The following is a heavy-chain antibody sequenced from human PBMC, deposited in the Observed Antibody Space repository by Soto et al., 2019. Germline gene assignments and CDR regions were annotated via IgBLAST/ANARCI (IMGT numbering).Heavy chain of an antibody. CDR3: AKVGGIVGWNGFDP. J-gene: IGHJ5*02. CDR2: INDGGGST. CDR1: GFTFSSYA. V-gene: IGHV3-23*01. D-gene: IGHD2-15*01. Sequence: EVQLLESGGGLVQPGGSLRLSCAASGFTFSSYAMSWVRQAPGKGLEWVSGINDGGGSTHYADSVKGRFTISRDNSKNTLYLQMNSLRVEDTALCYCAKVGGIVGWNGFDPWGQGTLVIVSS.